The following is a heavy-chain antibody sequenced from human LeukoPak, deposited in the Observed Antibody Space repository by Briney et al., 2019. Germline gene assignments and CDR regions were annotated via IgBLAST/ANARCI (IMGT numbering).Heavy chain of an antibody. J-gene: IGHJ4*02. CDR3: AKGALGSWYYFDY. CDR2: FSRSGPDA. V-gene: IGHV3-23*01. CDR1: GFTFGSSA. D-gene: IGHD6-13*01. Sequence: GGSLRLSCVASGFTFGSSAMSWVRQAPGKGPEWVSTFSRSGPDAYYADSVKGRFTIFRDNSKNTLYLQMNSLRDEDTAVYYCAKGALGSWYYFDYWGRGALVTVSS.